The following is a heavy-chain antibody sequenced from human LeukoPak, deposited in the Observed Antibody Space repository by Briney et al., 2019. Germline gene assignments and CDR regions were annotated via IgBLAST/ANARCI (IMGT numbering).Heavy chain of an antibody. J-gene: IGHJ4*02. CDR3: ALRRDGDNYSFDY. CDR1: GDSISSYY. V-gene: IGHV4-4*07. CDR2: IYTSGST. Sequence: SETLSLTCTVSGDSISSYYWSWIRQPAGKGLEWIGRIYTSGSTNYNPSLKSRVTMSVDTSKNQFSLKLSSVTAPDTAVYYCALRRDGDNYSFDYWGQGTLVTVSS. D-gene: IGHD5-24*01.